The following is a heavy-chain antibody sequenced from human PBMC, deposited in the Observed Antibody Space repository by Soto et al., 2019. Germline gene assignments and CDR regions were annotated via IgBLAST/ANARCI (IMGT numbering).Heavy chain of an antibody. Sequence: PGGPLRLSCAASGFTFSTHSMNWVRQAPGKGLEWISYITSSDVTMYADSVKGRFTISRDNAKNSLYLQMNSLRGEDMAVYFCVGEVGFQLIDWCQGTLDTVSS. J-gene: IGHJ4*02. CDR3: VGEVGFQLID. D-gene: IGHD2-2*01. CDR1: GFTFSTHS. V-gene: IGHV3-48*01. CDR2: ITSSDVTM.